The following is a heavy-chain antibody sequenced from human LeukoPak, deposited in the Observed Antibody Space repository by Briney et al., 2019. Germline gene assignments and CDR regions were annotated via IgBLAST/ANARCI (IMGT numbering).Heavy chain of an antibody. D-gene: IGHD6-13*01. CDR1: GFTFTSHG. CDR3: ARDPIPYSSSWYDLFDY. V-gene: IGHV3-30*02. J-gene: IGHJ4*02. Sequence: GGSLRLSCAASGFTFTSHGMHWVRQAPGKGLEWVAHIRYDGSNKYYADSVKGRFTISRDNAKNSLYLQMNSLRAEDTAVYYCARDPIPYSSSWYDLFDYWGQGTLVTVSS. CDR2: IRYDGSNK.